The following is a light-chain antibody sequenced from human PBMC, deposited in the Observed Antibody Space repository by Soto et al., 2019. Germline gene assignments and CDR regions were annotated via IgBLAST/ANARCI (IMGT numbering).Light chain of an antibody. CDR3: QQYNDWPLT. CDR1: QSISND. CDR2: GAS. Sequence: EIVMTQSPVTLSVSPGERVTLSCRANQSISNDLAWYQQKSGQATRLLMYGASTRATDVPARFSGSGSGTDFTLTISSLQSEDFALYSCQQYNDWPLTFGGGTKVEIK. V-gene: IGKV3-15*01. J-gene: IGKJ4*01.